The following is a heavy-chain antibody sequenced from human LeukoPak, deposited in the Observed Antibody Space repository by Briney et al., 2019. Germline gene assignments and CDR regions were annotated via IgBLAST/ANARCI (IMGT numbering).Heavy chain of an antibody. V-gene: IGHV3-21*01. Sequence: GGSLRLSCVASGFTFSSYSMNWVRQAPGKGLEWVSSISSSSSYIYYADSVKGRFTISRDNAKNSLYLQMNSLRAEDTAVYYCARDLHSSGWYYFDYWGQGTLVTVSS. D-gene: IGHD6-19*01. CDR2: ISSSSSYI. J-gene: IGHJ4*02. CDR3: ARDLHSSGWYYFDY. CDR1: GFTFSSYS.